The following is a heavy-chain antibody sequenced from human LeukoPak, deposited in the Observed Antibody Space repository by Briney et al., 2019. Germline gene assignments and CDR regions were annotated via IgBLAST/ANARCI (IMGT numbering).Heavy chain of an antibody. D-gene: IGHD5-24*01. CDR1: GGSFSGYY. CDR3: ARARDGYNYGDIDY. J-gene: IGHJ4*02. Sequence: PSETLSLTCAVYGGSFSGYYWSWIRQPPGKGLEWIGEINHSGSTNYNPSLKSRVTISVDTSKNQFSLKLSSVTAADTAVYYCARARDGYNYGDIDYWGQGTLVTVSS. CDR2: INHSGST. V-gene: IGHV4-34*01.